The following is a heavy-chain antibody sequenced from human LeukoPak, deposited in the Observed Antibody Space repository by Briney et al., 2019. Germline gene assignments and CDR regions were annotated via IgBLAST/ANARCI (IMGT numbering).Heavy chain of an antibody. CDR1: GFTFSSYA. Sequence: GGSLRLSCAASGFTFSSYAMSWVRQAPGKGLEWVLVISGSDGSTYYADAVKGRFTISRDNSKNTLYLQMNSLRAEDTAVYYCAKDWEAYCGGDCYSAFDYWDQGTLVTVSS. CDR3: AKDWEAYCGGDCYSAFDY. J-gene: IGHJ4*02. V-gene: IGHV3-23*01. D-gene: IGHD2-21*01. CDR2: ISGSDGST.